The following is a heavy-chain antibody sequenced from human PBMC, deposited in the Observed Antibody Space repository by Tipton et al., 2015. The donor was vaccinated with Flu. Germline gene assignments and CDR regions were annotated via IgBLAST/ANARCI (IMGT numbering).Heavy chain of an antibody. CDR3: ARDTSLIPAALLY. D-gene: IGHD2-2*01. V-gene: IGHV4-59*01. CDR2: IYYSGTT. J-gene: IGHJ4*02. CDR1: GGSFSGYY. Sequence: SLTCDVYGGSFSGYYWSWIRQTPGKGLEWIGHIYYSGTTSYSPSLKSRVTISKDMSKNQFSLNLRSVTAADTAVYYCARDTSLIPAALLYWGQGILVTVSS.